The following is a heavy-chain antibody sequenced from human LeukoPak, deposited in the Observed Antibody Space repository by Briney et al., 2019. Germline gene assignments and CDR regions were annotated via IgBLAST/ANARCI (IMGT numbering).Heavy chain of an antibody. CDR2: INPSSGST. D-gene: IGHD5-12*01. Sequence: GASVKVSCKVFGETLHKLSMHWVRQAPGQGLQWMGIINPSSGSTTYAQKFQGRVTMTRDMSTSTAYMELSSLRSEDTAVYYCARDVRGYSGYDLTTTDYWGQGTLVTVSS. V-gene: IGHV1-46*02. J-gene: IGHJ4*02. CDR3: ARDVRGYSGYDLTTTDY. CDR1: GETLHKLS.